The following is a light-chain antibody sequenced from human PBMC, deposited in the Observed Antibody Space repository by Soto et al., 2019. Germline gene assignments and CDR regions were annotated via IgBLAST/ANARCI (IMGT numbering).Light chain of an antibody. J-gene: IGKJ5*01. V-gene: IGKV1-5*03. CDR1: QSISSW. CDR3: QQSYSTPQIT. CDR2: KAS. Sequence: DIQMTQSPSTLSASVGDRVTITCRASQSISSWVAWYQQKPGKGPKLLIYKASHLQSGVPYRFSGSGSGTDFTLTISSLQPEDFATYYCQQSYSTPQITFGQGTRLEIK.